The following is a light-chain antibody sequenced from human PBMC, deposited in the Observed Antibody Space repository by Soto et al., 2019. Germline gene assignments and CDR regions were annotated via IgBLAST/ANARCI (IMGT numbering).Light chain of an antibody. V-gene: IGLV3-25*03. Sequence: SYELTQPPSVSVSPGQTARITCSGDALPKQYAYWYQQKPGQAPVLVIYKDSERPSGIPERFSGSSSGTTVTLTISGVQAEDEADYYCQSADSSGTYVVFVGGTKLTVL. CDR1: ALPKQY. J-gene: IGLJ2*01. CDR2: KDS. CDR3: QSADSSGTYVV.